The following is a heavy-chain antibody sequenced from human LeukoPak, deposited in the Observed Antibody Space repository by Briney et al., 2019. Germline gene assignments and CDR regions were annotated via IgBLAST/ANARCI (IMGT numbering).Heavy chain of an antibody. D-gene: IGHD6-6*01. J-gene: IGHJ3*02. V-gene: IGHV3-30*04. CDR3: AKDRSSSPLYDAFDI. CDR2: ISYHGSDK. CDR1: GVTFSSFA. Sequence: TGGSLRLSCAASGVTFSSFAMHWVRQAPGKGLEWVAVISYHGSDKYYADSVKGRFTISRDNSKNTLYLQMNSLGAEDTAVYYCAKDRSSSPLYDAFDIWGQGTMVTVSS.